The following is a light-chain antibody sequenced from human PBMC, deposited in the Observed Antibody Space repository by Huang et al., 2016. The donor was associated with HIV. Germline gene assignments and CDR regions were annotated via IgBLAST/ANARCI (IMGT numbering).Light chain of an antibody. CDR2: GAS. V-gene: IGKV3-15*01. CDR3: QQYNNWSRT. J-gene: IGKJ2*01. CDR1: QDVSSN. Sequence: ERVMTQSPDILSVSPGETATLSCRASQDVSSNLAWYRQKPGQAPSLLIYGASTRVSGIPARFNGSGSGIAFTLTISSVQSEDFAVYYCQQYNNWSRTFGQGTKLEIK.